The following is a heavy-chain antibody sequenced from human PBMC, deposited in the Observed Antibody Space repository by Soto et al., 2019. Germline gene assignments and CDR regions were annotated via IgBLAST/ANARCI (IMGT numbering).Heavy chain of an antibody. J-gene: IGHJ5*02. D-gene: IGHD3-10*01. V-gene: IGHV4-34*01. Sequence: PSETLSLTCAVYGGSFSGYCWSWIRQPPGKGLEWIGEINHSGSTNYNPSLKSRVTISVDTSKNQFSLKLSSVTAADTAVYYCASFGVSLLWLGEPPNGFDPWSKVTLATV. CDR2: INHSGST. CDR3: ASFGVSLLWLGEPPNGFDP. CDR1: GGSFSGYC.